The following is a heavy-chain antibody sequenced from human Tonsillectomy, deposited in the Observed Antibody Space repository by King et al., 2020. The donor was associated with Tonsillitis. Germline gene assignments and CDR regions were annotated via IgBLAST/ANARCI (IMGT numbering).Heavy chain of an antibody. V-gene: IGHV5-51*01. CDR2: IYPGDSDT. D-gene: IGHD6-19*01. Sequence: QLVQSGAEVKKPGESLKISCKGSGYNFISYWIGWVRQMPGKGLEWMGIIYPGDSDTTYSPSFQGQFTISVEKSISTAYLQWSSLRASDTAMYYCARIGIAVLGGAFDVWGRGTVVTVSS. CDR3: ARIGIAVLGGAFDV. J-gene: IGHJ3*01. CDR1: GYNFISYW.